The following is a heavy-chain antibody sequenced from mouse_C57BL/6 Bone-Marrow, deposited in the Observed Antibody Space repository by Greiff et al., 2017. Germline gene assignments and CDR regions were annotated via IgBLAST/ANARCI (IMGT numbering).Heavy chain of an antibody. CDR1: GYSITSGYY. CDR3: ARDSFDY. CDR2: ISYDGSN. V-gene: IGHV3-6*01. J-gene: IGHJ2*01. Sequence: ESGPGLVKPSQSLSLTCSVTGYSITSGYYWNWIRQFPGNKLEWMGYISYDGSNNYNPSLKNRISITRDPSKNQFFLKLHSVTTENTATYYCARDSFDYWGQGTTLTVSS.